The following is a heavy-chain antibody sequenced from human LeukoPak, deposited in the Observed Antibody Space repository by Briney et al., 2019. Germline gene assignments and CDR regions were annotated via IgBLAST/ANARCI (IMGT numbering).Heavy chain of an antibody. V-gene: IGHV1-18*01. Sequence: ASVKVSCKASGYTFTSYGISWVRQAPGQGLEWMGWISAYNGNTNYAQKLQGRVTMTTDTSTSTVYMELSSLRSEDTAVYYCARDPSHDYVSNPFDYWGQGTLVTVSS. CDR3: ARDPSHDYVSNPFDY. CDR2: ISAYNGNT. J-gene: IGHJ4*02. CDR1: GYTFTSYG. D-gene: IGHD3-16*01.